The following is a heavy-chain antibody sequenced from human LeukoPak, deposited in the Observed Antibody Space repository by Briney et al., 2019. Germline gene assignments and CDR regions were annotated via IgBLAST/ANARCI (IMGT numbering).Heavy chain of an antibody. D-gene: IGHD5-18*01. CDR1: GGSISSGGYY. J-gene: IGHJ6*02. V-gene: IGHV4-31*03. CDR3: AKEVFRYGYHGLDV. CDR2: IYYSGST. Sequence: SETLSLTCTVSGGSISSGGYYWSWIRQHPGKGLEWIGYIYYSGSTYYNPSLKSRVTISVDTSKNQFSLKLSSVTAADTAVYYCAKEVFRYGYHGLDVWGQGTTVTVSS.